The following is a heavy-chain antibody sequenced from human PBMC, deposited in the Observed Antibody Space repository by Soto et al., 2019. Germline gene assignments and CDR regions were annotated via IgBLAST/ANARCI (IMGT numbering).Heavy chain of an antibody. Sequence: PGGSLRLSCAASGFTFSSYGMHWVRQAPGKGLEWVAVISYDGSNKYYADSVKGRFTISRDNSKNTLYLQTNSLRAEDTAVYYCAKSSGYDPLGYYYYYMDVWGKGTTVTVSS. D-gene: IGHD5-12*01. CDR2: ISYDGSNK. J-gene: IGHJ6*03. V-gene: IGHV3-30*18. CDR1: GFTFSSYG. CDR3: AKSSGYDPLGYYYYYMDV.